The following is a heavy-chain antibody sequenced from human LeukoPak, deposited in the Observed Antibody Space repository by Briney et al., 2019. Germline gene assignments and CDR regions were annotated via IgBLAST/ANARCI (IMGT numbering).Heavy chain of an antibody. CDR1: GFTVSSNY. CDR2: INSDGSST. Sequence: GGSLRLSCAASGFTVSSNYMSWVRQAPGKGLEWVSRINSDGSSTSYADSVKGRFTISRDNAKNTLYLQMNSLRAEDTAVYYCARGGVLLWFGELLDQHYFDYWGQGTLVTVSS. J-gene: IGHJ4*02. D-gene: IGHD3-10*01. CDR3: ARGGVLLWFGELLDQHYFDY. V-gene: IGHV3-74*01.